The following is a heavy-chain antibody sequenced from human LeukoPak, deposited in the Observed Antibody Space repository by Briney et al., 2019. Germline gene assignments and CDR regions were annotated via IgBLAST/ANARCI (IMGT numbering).Heavy chain of an antibody. D-gene: IGHD7-27*01. CDR1: GFTFSSYS. CDR3: AITLGLSDAFDI. J-gene: IGHJ3*02. V-gene: IGHV3-21*01. Sequence: GGSLRLSCAASGFTFSSYSMNWVRQAPGKGLEWVSSISSSSSYIYYADSVKGRFTISRDNAKNSLYLQMNGLRAEDTAVYYCAITLGLSDAFDIWGQGTMVTVSS. CDR2: ISSSSSYI.